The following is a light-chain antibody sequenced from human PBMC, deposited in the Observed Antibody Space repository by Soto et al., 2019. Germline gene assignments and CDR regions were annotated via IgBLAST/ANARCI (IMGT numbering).Light chain of an antibody. V-gene: IGKV1-5*03. CDR1: QSISSW. CDR2: KAS. CDR3: QHYNSYSEA. Sequence: IQMTQSPSTVSGAVGDRVTITCRVSQSISSWLAWYQQLPGEAPKLLIYKASTLKSGVPSRFSGSGSGTEFSLTISSLQPDDFATYYSQHYNSYSEAFGQGTKVDIK. J-gene: IGKJ1*01.